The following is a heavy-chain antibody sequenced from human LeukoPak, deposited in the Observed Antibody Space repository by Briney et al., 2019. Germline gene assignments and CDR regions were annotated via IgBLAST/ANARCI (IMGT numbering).Heavy chain of an antibody. CDR1: GFTFSSYS. Sequence: GRSLRLSCAASGFTFSSYSMHWVRQAPGEGLVWVSRIGTDGSTTGYADSVKGRFTISRDNVKNTVYLQMNSLRVEDTAVYYCTNSNWYIRNWGQGTLVTVSS. CDR2: IGTDGSTT. CDR3: TNSNWYIRN. D-gene: IGHD1/OR15-1a*01. J-gene: IGHJ4*02. V-gene: IGHV3-74*01.